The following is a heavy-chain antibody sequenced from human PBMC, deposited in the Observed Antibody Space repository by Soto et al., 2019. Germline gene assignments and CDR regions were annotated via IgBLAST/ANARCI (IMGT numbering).Heavy chain of an antibody. CDR3: ARVPDY. CDR2: IYYSGST. J-gene: IGHJ4*02. Sequence: SETLSLTCTVSGGSISSTGYYWGWIRQPPGKGLEWIGYIYYSGSTFYNPSLRSRVTVSVDTSKNQFSLRLTSVTAADTAVYYCARVPDYWGQGILVTVSS. V-gene: IGHV4-31*03. CDR1: GGSISSTGYY. D-gene: IGHD2-2*01.